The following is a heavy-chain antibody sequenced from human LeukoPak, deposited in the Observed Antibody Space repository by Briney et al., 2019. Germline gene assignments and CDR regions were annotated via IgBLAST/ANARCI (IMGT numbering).Heavy chain of an antibody. CDR3: ARDYGDYGVWFDP. Sequence: GRSLRLSCAASRFTFDDYAMHWVRQAPGKGLEWVSGISWNSGSIGYADSVKGRFTISRDNAKNSLYLQMNSLRAEDTAVYYCARDYGDYGVWFDPWGQGTLVTVFS. CDR2: ISWNSGSI. J-gene: IGHJ5*02. CDR1: RFTFDDYA. V-gene: IGHV3-9*01. D-gene: IGHD4-17*01.